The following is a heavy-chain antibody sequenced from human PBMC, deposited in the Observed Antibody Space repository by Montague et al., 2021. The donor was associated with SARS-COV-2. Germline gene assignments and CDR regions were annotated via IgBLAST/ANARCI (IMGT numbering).Heavy chain of an antibody. CDR1: GDSVSHDF. CDR3: VRDPAPSGSGTFYDY. Sequence: SETLSLTCTVSGDSVSHDFWTWIRQPPGKGLEWNGYVYYSRSSSYNPSLSRRVSVAVDTSKNQFSLRLSTVTAADTAIYYCVRDPAPSGSGTFYDYWGQGTLVAVSS. D-gene: IGHD1-26*01. V-gene: IGHV4-59*02. J-gene: IGHJ4*02. CDR2: VYYSRSS.